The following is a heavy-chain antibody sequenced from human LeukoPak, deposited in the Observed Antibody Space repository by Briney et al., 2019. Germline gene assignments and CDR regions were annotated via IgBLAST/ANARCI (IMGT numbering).Heavy chain of an antibody. Sequence: GASVKVSCKASGYTFTGYYTHWVRQAPGQGLEWMGWINPNSGGTNYAQKFQGRVTMTRDTSISTAYMELSRLRSDDTAVYYCARVGTYSSSWYGWFDPWGQGTLVTVSS. D-gene: IGHD6-13*01. J-gene: IGHJ5*02. CDR2: INPNSGGT. CDR1: GYTFTGYY. V-gene: IGHV1-2*02. CDR3: ARVGTYSSSWYGWFDP.